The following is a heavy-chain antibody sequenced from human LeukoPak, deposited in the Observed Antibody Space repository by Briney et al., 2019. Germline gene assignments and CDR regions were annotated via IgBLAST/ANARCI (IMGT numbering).Heavy chain of an antibody. D-gene: IGHD6-6*01. CDR2: IYPGDSDT. V-gene: IGHV5-51*01. Sequence: GAPLKISCKGSGYSFTPYWIAWVRQMPGKDVDWMGIIYPGDSDTCYSPSFKGQVTISADKSISHSYLQWSSLKASDTAIYYCTSHIIAARTSYAFDIWGQGTMVTVSS. CDR3: TSHIIAARTSYAFDI. J-gene: IGHJ3*02. CDR1: GYSFTPYW.